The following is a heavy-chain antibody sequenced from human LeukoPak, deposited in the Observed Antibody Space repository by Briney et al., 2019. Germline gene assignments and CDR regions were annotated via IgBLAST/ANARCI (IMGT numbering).Heavy chain of an antibody. Sequence: GGSLRLSCVASRFTFSNYGMHWVRQAPGKGLEWVAVISYDGTTEYYADSVKGRSTISRDNSKNILYLQLNSLRLEDSAMYYCAREGLGSGSYFSAWFAPWGQGTLVTISS. CDR1: RFTFSNYG. D-gene: IGHD3-10*01. CDR3: AREGLGSGSYFSAWFAP. V-gene: IGHV3-30*03. J-gene: IGHJ5*02. CDR2: ISYDGTTE.